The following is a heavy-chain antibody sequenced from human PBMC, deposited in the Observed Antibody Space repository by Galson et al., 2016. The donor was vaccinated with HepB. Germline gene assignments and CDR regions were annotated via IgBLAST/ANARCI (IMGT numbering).Heavy chain of an antibody. Sequence: SETLSLTCTVSGASISRYYWSWIRQAPGKGLEWIGYIDYSGTTKYNPSLKSRVTISVNTSKNYFSPELTSVIAADTAVYFCAREGQSWGHFDYWGQGSLVSVSS. CDR1: GASISRYY. V-gene: IGHV4-59*01. CDR2: IDYSGTT. CDR3: AREGQSWGHFDY. D-gene: IGHD7-27*01. J-gene: IGHJ4*02.